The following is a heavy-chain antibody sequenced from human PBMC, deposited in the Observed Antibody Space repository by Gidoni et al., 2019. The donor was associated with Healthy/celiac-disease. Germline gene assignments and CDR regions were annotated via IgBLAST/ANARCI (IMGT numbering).Heavy chain of an antibody. CDR2: INHSGST. J-gene: IGHJ5*02. CDR3: ARVGRYCSSTSCYLYNWFDP. V-gene: IGHV4-34*01. D-gene: IGHD2-2*01. Sequence: QVQLQQWGAGLLKPSETLSLTCAVYGGSFSGHYWSWIRQPPGKGLEWIGEINHSGSTNYNSSLKSRVTISIDTSKNQFSLKLNSATAADSAVYYCARVGRYCSSTSCYLYNWFDPWGQGTLVTVSS. CDR1: GGSFSGHY.